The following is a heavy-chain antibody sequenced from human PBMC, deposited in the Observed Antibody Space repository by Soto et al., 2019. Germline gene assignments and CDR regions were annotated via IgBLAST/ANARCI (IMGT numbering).Heavy chain of an antibody. V-gene: IGHV3-21*01. CDR1: GFTFSSCD. Sequence: PGGSLRLSCATSGFTFSSCDMNWVRQAPGKGLEWVSFISSSASYMYYADSVKGRFTISRDNSKKSLYLQMTSLRADDTAVYYCARECVDTVTSITIPFDYWGQGALVTVPQ. CDR2: ISSSASYM. J-gene: IGHJ4*02. CDR3: ARECVDTVTSITIPFDY. D-gene: IGHD5-12*01.